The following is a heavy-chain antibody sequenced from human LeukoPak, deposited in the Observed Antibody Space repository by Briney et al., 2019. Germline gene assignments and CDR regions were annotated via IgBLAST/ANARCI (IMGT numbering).Heavy chain of an antibody. Sequence: GASVKVSCKASGYTFTGYYMHWVRQAPGQGLEWMGWINPNSGGTNYAQKLQGRVTMTRDTSTSTVYMELSSLRSEDTAVYYCARDSDGGNAGNFDYWGQGTLVTVSS. CDR1: GYTFTGYY. CDR2: INPNSGGT. J-gene: IGHJ4*02. V-gene: IGHV1-2*02. D-gene: IGHD4-23*01. CDR3: ARDSDGGNAGNFDY.